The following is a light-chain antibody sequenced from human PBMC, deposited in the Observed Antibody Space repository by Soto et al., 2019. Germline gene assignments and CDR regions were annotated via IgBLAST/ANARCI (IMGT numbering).Light chain of an antibody. Sequence: DIQMTQSPSSLSASVGDRVSITCRASQSISRYLNWYQQKPGKAPKLLIYAASTLQSGVPSRFSGSGSGTDFTLTISCLQSEDFATYYCQQYYSYPTTWTFGQGTNVDVK. J-gene: IGKJ1*01. CDR2: AAS. V-gene: IGKV1-39*01. CDR3: QQYYSYPTTWT. CDR1: QSISRY.